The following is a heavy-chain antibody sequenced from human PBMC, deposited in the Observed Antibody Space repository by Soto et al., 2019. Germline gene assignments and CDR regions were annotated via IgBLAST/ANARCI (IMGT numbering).Heavy chain of an antibody. CDR3: ERGSADGYYYYGMDV. V-gene: IGHV1-69*13. CDR1: RGSYSYKS. Sequence: SAKLYSKASRGSYSYKSLRSARQYQRQGLEWMGGIIPIFGTANYAQKFQGRVTITADESTSTDYMELSSLRSEDTAVYYCERGSADGYYYYGMDVWGQGPTVTV. D-gene: IGHD2-8*01. CDR2: IIPIFGTA. J-gene: IGHJ6*02.